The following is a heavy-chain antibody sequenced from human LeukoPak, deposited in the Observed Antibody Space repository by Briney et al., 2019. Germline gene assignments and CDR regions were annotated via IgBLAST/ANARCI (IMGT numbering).Heavy chain of an antibody. CDR1: GFTVSSNY. Sequence: GGSLRLSCAASGFTVSSNYMSWVRQAPGKGLEWVSVIYSGGSTYYADSVKGRFNISRDNSKNTLYLQMNSLRAEDTAVYYCARDLRYFDWLLSHYYYYYGMDVWGQGTTVTVSS. CDR3: ARDLRYFDWLLSHYYYYYGMDV. D-gene: IGHD3-9*01. J-gene: IGHJ6*02. CDR2: IYSGGST. V-gene: IGHV3-66*01.